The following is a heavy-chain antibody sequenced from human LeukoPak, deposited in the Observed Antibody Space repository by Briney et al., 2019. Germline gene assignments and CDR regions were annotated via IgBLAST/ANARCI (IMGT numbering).Heavy chain of an antibody. CDR3: AKDGPARGYFDY. J-gene: IGHJ4*02. V-gene: IGHV3-9*01. CDR2: ISWNSGSI. Sequence: GRSLRLSCAASGFTFDDYAMHWVRQAPGKGLEWGSGISWNSGSIGYADSVKGRFTISRDNAKNSLYLQMNSLRAEDTALYYCAKDGPARGYFDYWGQGTLVTVSS. CDR1: GFTFDDYA.